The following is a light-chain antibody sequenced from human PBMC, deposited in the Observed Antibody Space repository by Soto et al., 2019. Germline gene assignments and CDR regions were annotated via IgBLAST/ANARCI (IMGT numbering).Light chain of an antibody. V-gene: IGLV2-14*03. CDR2: EVT. CDR3: SSYTSSSIVV. Sequence: QSALTQAASMSGSPGQSITISCTEASSDVGISNNVSWYQQHPGKAPKLLISEVTNRPLGISSRFSGSKSGNTASLTISGLQAEDEADYYCSSYTSSSIVVFGGGTKLTVL. CDR1: SSDVGISNN. J-gene: IGLJ2*01.